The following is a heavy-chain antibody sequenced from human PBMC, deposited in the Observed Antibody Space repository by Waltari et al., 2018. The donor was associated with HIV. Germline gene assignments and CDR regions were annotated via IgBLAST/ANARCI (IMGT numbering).Heavy chain of an antibody. CDR2: IYPGDSDA. D-gene: IGHD4-17*01. J-gene: IGHJ3*02. CDR1: GNNFAGYW. Sequence: EEKLVQSGAEVKEPGESLKISCKSLGNNFAGYWVGWVRQMPGKGREWMGVIYPGDSDAVYSPSFQGRVIMSTDSSISTVYLQWSSLRASDTAMYYCARRKGDYRTAFDTWGQGTMVTASS. V-gene: IGHV5-51*01. CDR3: ARRKGDYRTAFDT.